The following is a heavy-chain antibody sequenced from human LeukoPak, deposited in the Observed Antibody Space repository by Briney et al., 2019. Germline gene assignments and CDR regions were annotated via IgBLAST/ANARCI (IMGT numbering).Heavy chain of an antibody. CDR1: GFTFDDYA. CDR3: ASRGHVGSGTYSPYDY. D-gene: IGHD3-10*01. CDR2: ISWDGGST. V-gene: IGHV3-43D*03. J-gene: IGHJ4*02. Sequence: GGSLRLSCAASGFTFDDYAMHWVRQAPGKGLEWVSLISWDGGSTYYADSVKGRFTISRDNSKNSLYLQMNSLRAEDTAVYYCASRGHVGSGTYSPYDYWGQGTLVSVSS.